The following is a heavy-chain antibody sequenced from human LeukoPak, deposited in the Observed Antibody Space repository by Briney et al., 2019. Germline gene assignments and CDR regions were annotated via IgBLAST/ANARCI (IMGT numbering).Heavy chain of an antibody. J-gene: IGHJ4*02. D-gene: IGHD7-27*01. CDR1: GGSISSSSYY. CDR3: ARVKRETGETIY. V-gene: IGHV4-39*07. CDR2: IYYSGST. Sequence: SETLSLTCTVSGGSISSSSYYWGWIRQPPGKGLEWIGSIYYSGSTYYNPSLKSRVTISVDTSKNQFSLKLSSVTAADTAVYYCARVKRETGETIYWGQGTLVTVSS.